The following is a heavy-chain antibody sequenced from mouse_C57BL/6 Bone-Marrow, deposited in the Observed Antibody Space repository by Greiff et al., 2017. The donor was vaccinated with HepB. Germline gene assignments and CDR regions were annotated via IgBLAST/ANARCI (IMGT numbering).Heavy chain of an antibody. Sequence: QVQLQQSGAELMKPGASVKLSCKATGYTFTGYWIEWVKQRPGHGLEWIGEILPGSGSTNYNEKFKGKATFTADTSSNTAYMQLSSLTTEESAIYYCARDHYYGSSYGWFAYWGQGTLVTVSA. CDR1: GYTFTGYW. J-gene: IGHJ3*01. D-gene: IGHD1-1*01. CDR2: ILPGSGST. CDR3: ARDHYYGSSYGWFAY. V-gene: IGHV1-9*01.